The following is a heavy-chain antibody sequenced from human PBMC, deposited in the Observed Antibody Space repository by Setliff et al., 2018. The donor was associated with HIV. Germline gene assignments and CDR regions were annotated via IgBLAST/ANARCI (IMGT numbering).Heavy chain of an antibody. CDR3: SRDRSIIMTFGGGNYAFDI. J-gene: IGHJ3*02. D-gene: IGHD3-16*01. Sequence: ASVKVSCKASGYTFTSYGISWVRQAPGQGLEWMGWISAYNGNTNYAQKFQGRVTMTTDTSTTTAYMELRSLRSYDTAVYYCSRDRSIIMTFGGGNYAFDIWGQGTMVTVSS. CDR2: ISAYNGNT. V-gene: IGHV1-18*01. CDR1: GYTFTSYG.